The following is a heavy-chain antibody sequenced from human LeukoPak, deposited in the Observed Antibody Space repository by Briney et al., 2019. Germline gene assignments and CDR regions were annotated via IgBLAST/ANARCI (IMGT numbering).Heavy chain of an antibody. CDR2: ISYDGSNK. V-gene: IGHV3-30*04. Sequence: GRSLRLSCAASGFTFSSYAMHWVRQAPGKGLEWVAVISYDGSNKYYADSVKGRFTISRDNSKNTLYLQMNSLRAEDTAVYYCAKDYSSSLTNWFDPWGQGTLVTVSS. J-gene: IGHJ5*02. CDR1: GFTFSSYA. CDR3: AKDYSSSLTNWFDP. D-gene: IGHD6-6*01.